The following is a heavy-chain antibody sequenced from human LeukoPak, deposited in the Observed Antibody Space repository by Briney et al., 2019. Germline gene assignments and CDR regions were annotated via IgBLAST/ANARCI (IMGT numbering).Heavy chain of an antibody. CDR2: INSDGTGT. V-gene: IGHV3-74*03. Sequence: GGSLRLSCAASGFTFSGYWRHWVRQAPGKGPVWVSRINSDGTGTMYADSVKGRFTISRDNAQNTLYLQMNSLRAEDTAVYYCAKHPAFDIWGQGTMVTVSS. J-gene: IGHJ3*02. CDR3: AKHPAFDI. CDR1: GFTFSGYW.